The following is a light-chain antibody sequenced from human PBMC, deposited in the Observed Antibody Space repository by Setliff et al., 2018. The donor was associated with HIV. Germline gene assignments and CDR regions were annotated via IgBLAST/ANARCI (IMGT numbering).Light chain of an antibody. V-gene: IGLV3-21*04. CDR2: YDS. CDR3: QVWDSSSDHPV. J-gene: IGLJ1*01. Sequence: SSELTQPHSVSVATGKTARITCGGNNIGSKSVHWYQQKPGQAPVLVIYYDSDRPSGIPERFSGSNSGNTATLTISRVEAGDEADYYCQVWDSSSDHPVFGTGTKVTVL. CDR1: NIGSKS.